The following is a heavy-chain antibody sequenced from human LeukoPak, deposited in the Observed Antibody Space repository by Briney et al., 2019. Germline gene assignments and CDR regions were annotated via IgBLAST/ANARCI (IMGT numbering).Heavy chain of an antibody. D-gene: IGHD2-2*02. CDR2: INWNGGST. CDR1: GFTFDDYG. V-gene: IGHV3-20*04. CDR3: ARGQWTYCSSTSCYTYYYMDV. J-gene: IGHJ6*03. Sequence: PGGSLRLSCAASGFTFDDYGMSWVRHAPGKGLEWVSGINWNGGSTGYADSVKGRFTISRDNAKNSLYLQMNSLRAEDTALYYRARGQWTYCSSTSCYTYYYMDVWGKGTTVTVSS.